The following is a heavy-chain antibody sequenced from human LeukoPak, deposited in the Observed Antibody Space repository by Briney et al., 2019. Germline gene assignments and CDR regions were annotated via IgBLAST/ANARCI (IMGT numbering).Heavy chain of an antibody. D-gene: IGHD6-13*01. J-gene: IGHJ3*02. V-gene: IGHV3-74*01. CDR3: AGSWSPYDAFDI. CDR1: GFSFSSSW. CDR2: INSDGSST. Sequence: GGSLRLSCEASGFSFSSSWMHWVRQAPGRGLVWVSRINSDGSSTIYADSVKGRFTISRDNAKNSLYLQMNSLRAEDTAVYYCAGSWSPYDAFDIWGQGTMVSVSS.